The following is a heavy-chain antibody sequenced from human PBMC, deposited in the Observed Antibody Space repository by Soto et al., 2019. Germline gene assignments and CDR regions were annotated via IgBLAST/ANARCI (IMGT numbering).Heavy chain of an antibody. CDR2: ISTYNGNT. Sequence: ASVKVSCKASGYTFTDYGISWLRQAPGQGLEWMGWISTYNGNTIYAQKIQGRVTMTTDTSTSTAYVELRSLRSDDTAVYYCARAIVVVPAAFDYWGQGTLVTVSS. D-gene: IGHD2-2*01. CDR3: ARAIVVVPAAFDY. V-gene: IGHV1-18*04. CDR1: GYTFTDYG. J-gene: IGHJ4*02.